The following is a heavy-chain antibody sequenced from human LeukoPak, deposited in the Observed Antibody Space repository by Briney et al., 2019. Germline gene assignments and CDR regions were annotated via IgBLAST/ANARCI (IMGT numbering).Heavy chain of an antibody. CDR2: IDSGGST. Sequence: PGGSLRLSCAASGFTISSNYLSWVRQAPGKGLEWVSFIDSGGSTYYADSVKGRFTISRDNSKNTLYLQMNSLRAEDTAVYYCASGGVPDYWGQGTPVTVSS. V-gene: IGHV3-66*01. D-gene: IGHD1-1*01. CDR1: GFTISSNY. J-gene: IGHJ4*02. CDR3: ASGGVPDY.